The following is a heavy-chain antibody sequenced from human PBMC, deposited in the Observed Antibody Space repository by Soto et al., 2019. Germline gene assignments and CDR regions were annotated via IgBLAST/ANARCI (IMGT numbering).Heavy chain of an antibody. CDR1: GFTFSSYG. CDR2: IWYDGSNK. V-gene: IGHV3-33*01. J-gene: IGHJ4*02. Sequence: GGSLRLSCAASGFTFSSYGMHWVRQAPGKGLEWVAVIWYDGSNKYYADSVKGRFTISRDNSKNTLYLQMNSLRAEDTAVYYCARGGPKAAAGCDYWGQGTLVTVSS. D-gene: IGHD6-13*01. CDR3: ARGGPKAAAGCDY.